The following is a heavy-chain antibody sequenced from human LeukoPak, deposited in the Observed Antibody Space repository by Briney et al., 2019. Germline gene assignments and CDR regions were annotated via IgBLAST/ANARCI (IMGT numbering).Heavy chain of an antibody. CDR1: GYTFTSYG. CDR2: ISAYNGNT. D-gene: IGHD2-2*01. CDR3: ARDRYCSSTSCYRGRFDP. Sequence: ASVKVSRKASGYTFTSYGIGWVRQAPGQGLEWMGWISAYNGNTNYAQKLRGRVTMTTDTSTSTAYMELRSLRSDDTAVYYCARDRYCSSTSCYRGRFDPWGQGTLVTVSS. J-gene: IGHJ5*02. V-gene: IGHV1-18*04.